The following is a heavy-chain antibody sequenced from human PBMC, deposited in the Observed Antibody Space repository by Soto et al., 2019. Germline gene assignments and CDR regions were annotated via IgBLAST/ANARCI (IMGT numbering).Heavy chain of an antibody. J-gene: IGHJ4*02. D-gene: IGHD1-26*01. V-gene: IGHV1-18*01. Sequence: ASVKVSGKASGYTFTSSGISWVRQAPGQGLEWMGWISAYNGTTNYAQKLQGRVTMTTDTSTSTAYMELRSLRSDDTAVYYCAREGLEGAGVTPFLTPIHDNFDYWGQGTLVTVSS. CDR1: GYTFTSSG. CDR3: AREGLEGAGVTPFLTPIHDNFDY. CDR2: ISAYNGTT.